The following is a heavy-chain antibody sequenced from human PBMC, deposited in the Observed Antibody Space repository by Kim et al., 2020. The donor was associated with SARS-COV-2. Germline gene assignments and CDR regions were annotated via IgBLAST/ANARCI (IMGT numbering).Heavy chain of an antibody. J-gene: IGHJ4*02. V-gene: IGHV1-2*02. D-gene: IGHD3-10*01. CDR2: GGT. Sequence: GGTKYAKKFQGRVTMTRHTSSSTADMELSRLRSDDTAVYYCARNRGFDYWGQGTLVTVSS. CDR3: ARNRGFDY.